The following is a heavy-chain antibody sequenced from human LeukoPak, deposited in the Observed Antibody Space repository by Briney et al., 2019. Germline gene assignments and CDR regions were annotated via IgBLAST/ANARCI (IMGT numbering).Heavy chain of an antibody. CDR3: AKAMYYYDRSGYAAAYYFDY. D-gene: IGHD3-22*01. CDR2: IGGSDGSR. V-gene: IGHV3-23*01. Sequence: GGSLRLSCAASGFTFSTYAMSWVRQAPGKGLEWISGIGGSDGSRYYADSVKGRFIISRGNSKNTLYLQMNSLSADDTAVYYCAKAMYYYDRSGYAAAYYFDYWGQGTLVTVSS. CDR1: GFTFSTYA. J-gene: IGHJ4*02.